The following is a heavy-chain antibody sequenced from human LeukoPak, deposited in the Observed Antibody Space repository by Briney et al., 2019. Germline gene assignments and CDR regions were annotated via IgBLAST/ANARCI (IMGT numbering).Heavy chain of an antibody. V-gene: IGHV4-59*01. J-gene: IGHJ4*02. D-gene: IGHD3-3*01. CDR2: IYYSGST. Sequence: SETLSLTRTVSGGSISSYYWSWIRQPPGKGLEWIGYIYYSGSTSYNPSLKSRVTISVDTSKNQFSLKLSSVTAADTAVYYCARERPTIFGVPDYRRGYYFDYWGQGTLVTVSS. CDR3: ARERPTIFGVPDYRRGYYFDY. CDR1: GGSISSYY.